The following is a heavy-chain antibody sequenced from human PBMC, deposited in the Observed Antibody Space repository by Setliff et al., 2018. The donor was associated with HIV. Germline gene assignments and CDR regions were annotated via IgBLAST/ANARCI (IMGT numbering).Heavy chain of an antibody. D-gene: IGHD6-19*01. Sequence: GASVKVSCKSSGCTFTSYDINWVRQATGQGLEWMGWMNPNSGNTGYAQKFQGRVTMTRNTSISTAYKELSSLRSEDTAVYYCARIAWPWWQWLVRSGKWYFDYWGQGTLVTVSS. CDR2: MNPNSGNT. CDR1: GCTFTSYD. J-gene: IGHJ4*02. V-gene: IGHV1-8*01. CDR3: ARIAWPWWQWLVRSGKWYFDY.